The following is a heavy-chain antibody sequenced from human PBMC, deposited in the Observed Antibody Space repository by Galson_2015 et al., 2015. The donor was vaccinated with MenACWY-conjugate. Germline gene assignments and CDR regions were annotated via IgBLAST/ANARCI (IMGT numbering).Heavy chain of an antibody. CDR2: ISYDGSDT. D-gene: IGHD3/OR15-3a*01. J-gene: IGHJ4*02. V-gene: IGHV3-30*04. CDR3: AKDGLLGLVILGYVDN. CDR1: GFTFSYYT. Sequence: SLRLSCAASGFTFSYYTMNWVRQAPGKGLEWVAVISYDGSDTYYADSVKGRFTISRDNSKNTMYLQMNSLRTEDTAIYYCAKDGLLGLVILGYVDNWGQGTLVTVSS.